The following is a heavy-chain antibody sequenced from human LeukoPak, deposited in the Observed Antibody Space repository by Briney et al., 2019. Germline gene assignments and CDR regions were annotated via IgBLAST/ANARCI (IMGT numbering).Heavy chain of an antibody. CDR2: IKQDGSEN. CDR3: ARDAYYYVSGSYYPLFDY. CDR1: GFTFSSYW. J-gene: IGHJ4*02. D-gene: IGHD3-10*01. V-gene: IGHV3-7*01. Sequence: GGSLRLSCAASGFTFSSYWMSWVRQAPGKGLECVANIKQDGSENYYVDSVKGRFTISRDNAKNSLYLQMNSLRAEDTAVYYCARDAYYYVSGSYYPLFDYWGQGTLVTVSS.